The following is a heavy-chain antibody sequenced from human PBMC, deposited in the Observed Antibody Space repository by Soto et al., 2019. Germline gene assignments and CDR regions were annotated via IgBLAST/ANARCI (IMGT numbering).Heavy chain of an antibody. Sequence: SETLSLTCAVSGGSISSGGYTWTWIRQPPGQGLEWIGYTYHSGSTYYNPSLKSRVTISVDTSKNQFSLKLSSVTAADTAVYYCARVSGSYYYGMDVWGQGTTVTVSS. CDR1: GGSISSGGYT. D-gene: IGHD1-26*01. V-gene: IGHV4-30-2*01. J-gene: IGHJ6*02. CDR3: ARVSGSYYYGMDV. CDR2: TYHSGST.